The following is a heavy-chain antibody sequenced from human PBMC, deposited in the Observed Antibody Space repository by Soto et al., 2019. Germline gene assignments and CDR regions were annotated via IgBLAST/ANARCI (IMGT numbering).Heavy chain of an antibody. CDR1: GYTFTGYY. Sequence: ASVKVSCKASGYTFTGYYMHWVRQAPGQGLEWMGWINPNSGGTNYAQKFQGRVTMTRDTSISTAYMELSRLRSDDTAVYYCAIIQDTAMVYFDYWGQGTLVTVSS. D-gene: IGHD5-18*01. CDR3: AIIQDTAMVYFDY. J-gene: IGHJ4*02. CDR2: INPNSGGT. V-gene: IGHV1-2*02.